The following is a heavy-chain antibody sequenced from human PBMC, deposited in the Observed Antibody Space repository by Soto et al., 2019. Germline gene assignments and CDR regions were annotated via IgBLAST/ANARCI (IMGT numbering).Heavy chain of an antibody. D-gene: IGHD6-6*01. CDR2: IIPILGIA. CDR3: ARDSRGSSVAIFDY. J-gene: IGHJ4*02. CDR1: GGTFSSYT. V-gene: IGHV1-69*04. Sequence: SVKVSCKASGGTFSSYTISWVRQAPGQGLEWMGRIIPILGIANYAQKFQGRVTITADKSTSTAYMELSSLRSEDTAVYYCARDSRGSSVAIFDYWGQGTLVTVSS.